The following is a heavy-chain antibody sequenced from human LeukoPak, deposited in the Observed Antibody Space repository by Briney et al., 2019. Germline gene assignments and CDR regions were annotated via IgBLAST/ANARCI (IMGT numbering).Heavy chain of an antibody. V-gene: IGHV4-34*01. Sequence: PSEALSLTCAVYGGSFSGYYWSWIRQPPGKGLEWIGEINHSGSTNYNPSLKSRVTISVDTSKNQSSLKLSSVTAADTAVYYCARVTYYYGSGSYFPFDYWGQGTLVTVSS. CDR3: ARVTYYYGSGSYFPFDY. J-gene: IGHJ4*02. CDR2: INHSGST. CDR1: GGSFSGYY. D-gene: IGHD3-10*01.